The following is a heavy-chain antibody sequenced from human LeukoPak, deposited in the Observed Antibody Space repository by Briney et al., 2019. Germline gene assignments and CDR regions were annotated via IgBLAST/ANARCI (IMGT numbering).Heavy chain of an antibody. V-gene: IGHV3-66*01. D-gene: IGHD6-13*01. CDR3: LVAAGGNYYYGMDV. J-gene: IGHJ6*02. CDR2: IYSGGST. Sequence: PGGSLRLSCAASGLTVSSNYMSWVRQAPGKGLEWVSGIYSGGSTYYTESVKGRFTISRDNSKNTLYLQMNSLRAEDMAVYYCLVAAGGNYYYGMDVWGQGTTVTVSS. CDR1: GLTVSSNY.